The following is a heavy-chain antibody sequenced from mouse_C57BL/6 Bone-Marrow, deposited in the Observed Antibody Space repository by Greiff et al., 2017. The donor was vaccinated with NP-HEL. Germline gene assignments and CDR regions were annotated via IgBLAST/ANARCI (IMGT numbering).Heavy chain of an antibody. CDR2: FTMYSDAT. D-gene: IGHD2-4*01. J-gene: IGHJ3*01. V-gene: IGHV1-49*01. Sequence: LQQSGAELVRPGSSVKLSCKDSYFAFMASAMHWVKQSPGHGLEWIGSFTMYSDATEYSENFKGKATLTANTSSSTAYMELSSLTSEDSAVYYCAGGIYYDLEAFAYWGQGTLVTVSA. CDR1: YFAFMASA. CDR3: AGGIYYDLEAFAY.